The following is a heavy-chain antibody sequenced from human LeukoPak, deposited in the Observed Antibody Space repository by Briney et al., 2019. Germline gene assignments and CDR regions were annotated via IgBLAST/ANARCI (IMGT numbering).Heavy chain of an antibody. Sequence: SVKVSCKASGGTFSSHTISWVRQAPEQGLEWMGRIIPLFGIVNYAQKFQDRVTITADKSTSTAYMEVSSLSSEDAAVYYCARIPSGDVDTAMVMYYHYGMDVWGQGTTVTVSS. CDR3: ARIPSGDVDTAMVMYYHYGMDV. V-gene: IGHV1-69*02. J-gene: IGHJ6*02. CDR1: GGTFSSHT. CDR2: IIPLFGIV. D-gene: IGHD5-18*01.